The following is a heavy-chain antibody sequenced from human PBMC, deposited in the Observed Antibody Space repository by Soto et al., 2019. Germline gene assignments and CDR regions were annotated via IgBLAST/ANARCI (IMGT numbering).Heavy chain of an antibody. V-gene: IGHV1-58*03. Sequence: QMQLVQSGPEVKKPGTSVKVSCKASGFTFTSSAVQWVRQARGQRLEWIGWIVVGSGNTNYAQKFQERVTITRDMSTSTAYMELSSLRSEDRAVYYCAAHSLNYYYGMDVWGQGTTVTVSS. CDR1: GFTFTSSA. CDR2: IVVGSGNT. J-gene: IGHJ6*02. CDR3: AAHSLNYYYGMDV. D-gene: IGHD2-15*01.